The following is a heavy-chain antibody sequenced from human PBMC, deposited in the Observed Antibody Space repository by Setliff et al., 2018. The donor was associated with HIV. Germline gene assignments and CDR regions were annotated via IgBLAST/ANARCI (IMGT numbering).Heavy chain of an antibody. J-gene: IGHJ4*01. Sequence: PSETLSLTCSVSGGSISGHFWSWIRRSPGKGLEWIGYIYGNGNTKYNRFLNSRVTMSVDTSKNQFSLNLNSVTAADTAMYYCARLDSSIFGTIKPLHHFDYWGQGLMVTVSS. V-gene: IGHV4-4*09. CDR3: ARLDSSIFGTIKPLHHFDY. CDR2: IYGNGNT. D-gene: IGHD3-3*01. CDR1: GGSISGHF.